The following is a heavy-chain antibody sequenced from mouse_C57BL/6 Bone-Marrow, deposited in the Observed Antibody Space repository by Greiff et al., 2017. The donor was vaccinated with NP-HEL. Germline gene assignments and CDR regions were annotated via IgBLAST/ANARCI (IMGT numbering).Heavy chain of an antibody. Sequence: EVKVVESGGDLVKPGGSLKLSCAASGFTFSSYGMSWVRQTPDKRLEWVATISSGGSYTYYPDSVKGRFTISRDNAKNTLYLQMSSLKSEDTAMYYGARQAYYSNPFAYWGQGTLVTVSA. CDR1: GFTFSSYG. CDR2: ISSGGSYT. J-gene: IGHJ3*01. D-gene: IGHD2-5*01. CDR3: ARQAYYSNPFAY. V-gene: IGHV5-6*01.